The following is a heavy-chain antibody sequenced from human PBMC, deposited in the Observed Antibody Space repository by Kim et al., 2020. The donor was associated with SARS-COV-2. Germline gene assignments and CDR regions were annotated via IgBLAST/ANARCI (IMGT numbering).Heavy chain of an antibody. J-gene: IGHJ4*02. Sequence: SETLSLTCTVSGYSISSGYYWGWIRQPPGKGLEWIGSIYHSGSTYYNPSLKSRVTISVDTSKNQFSLKLSSVTAADTAVYYCARARGYILTGYRFDYWGQGTLVTVSS. CDR2: IYHSGST. CDR3: ARARGYILTGYRFDY. V-gene: IGHV4-38-2*02. CDR1: GYSISSGYY. D-gene: IGHD3-9*01.